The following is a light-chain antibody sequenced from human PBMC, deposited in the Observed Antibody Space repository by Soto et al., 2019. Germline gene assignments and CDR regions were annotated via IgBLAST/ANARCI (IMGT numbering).Light chain of an antibody. CDR1: STDFVSYNR. CDR2: EAS. Sequence: QSVLTQRPSVSGSPGQSVTISCTGTSTDFVSYNRVSWYQQSPGTAPKLIIYEASNPPSGVPHRFAGSKSGNTASLTISGLQAADEADYYCILNTSEHSYVFGTGPKVIVL. V-gene: IGLV2-18*01. CDR3: ILNTSEHSYV. J-gene: IGLJ1*01.